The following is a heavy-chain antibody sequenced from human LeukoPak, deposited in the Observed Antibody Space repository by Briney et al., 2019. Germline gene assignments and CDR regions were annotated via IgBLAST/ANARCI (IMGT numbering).Heavy chain of an antibody. CDR2: INPNSGGT. V-gene: IGHV1-2*02. CDR1: GYTFTGYY. J-gene: IGHJ6*02. CDR3: ARDIPVWLDIVVVPAAINYYGMDV. D-gene: IGHD2-2*03. Sequence: ASAKVSCKASGYTFTGYYMHWVRQAPGQGLEWMGWINPNSGGTNYAQKFQGRVTMTSDTSISTAYMELSRLRSDDTAVYYCARDIPVWLDIVVVPAAINYYGMDVWGQGTTVTVSS.